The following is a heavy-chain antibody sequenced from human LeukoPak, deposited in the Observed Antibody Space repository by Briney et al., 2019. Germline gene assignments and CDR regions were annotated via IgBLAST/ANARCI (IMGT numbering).Heavy chain of an antibody. J-gene: IGHJ4*02. V-gene: IGHV4-39*01. CDR3: ARLNPIEMAIDY. CDR2: IYYSGST. CDR1: GGSISSSSYY. Sequence: SETLSLTCTVSGGSISSSSYYWGWIRQPPGKGLEWIGSIYYSGSTYYNPSLKSRVTISVHTSKNQFSLKLSSVTAADTAVYYCARLNPIEMAIDYWGQGTLVTVSS. D-gene: IGHD5-24*01.